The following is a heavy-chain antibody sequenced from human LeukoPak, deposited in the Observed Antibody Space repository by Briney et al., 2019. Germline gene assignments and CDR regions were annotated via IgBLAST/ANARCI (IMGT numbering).Heavy chain of an antibody. CDR1: GGSFSGYY. J-gene: IGHJ4*02. D-gene: IGHD3-10*01. Sequence: SETLSLTCAVYGGSFSGYYWTWIRQPPGQGLEWIGEINHGGSTNHNPSLKSRVTVSVDTSKNQFSLRLTSVTAADTAVYYCARYGSGNYYNKALDYWGQGTLVTVSS. CDR2: INHGGST. V-gene: IGHV4-34*01. CDR3: ARYGSGNYYNKALDY.